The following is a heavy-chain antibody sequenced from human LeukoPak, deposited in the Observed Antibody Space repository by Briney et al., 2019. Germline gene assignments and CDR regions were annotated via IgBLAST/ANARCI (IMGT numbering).Heavy chain of an antibody. CDR1: GFTFSRYW. CDR3: ARDRGLYYYDSSGYSLPDY. V-gene: IGHV3-21*01. D-gene: IGHD3-22*01. J-gene: IGHJ4*02. Sequence: KPGGSLRLSCTDSGFTFSRYWMSWVRQAPGKGLEWVSSISSSSSYIYYADSVKGRFTISRDNAKNSLYLQMNSLRAEDTAVYYCARDRGLYYYDSSGYSLPDYWGQGTLVTVSS. CDR2: ISSSSSYI.